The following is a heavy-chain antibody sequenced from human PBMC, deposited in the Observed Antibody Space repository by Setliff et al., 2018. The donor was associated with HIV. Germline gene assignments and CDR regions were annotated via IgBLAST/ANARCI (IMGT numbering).Heavy chain of an antibody. CDR1: GGSISSGSYY. Sequence: PSETLSLTCTVSGGSISSGSYYWNWIRQPAGKGLEWIGHIYSSGSTNYNPSPKSRVTISVDTSQEQFSLKLSSVTAADTAVYYCASYDILTGYYGHYFDYWGQGTLVTVSS. D-gene: IGHD3-9*01. V-gene: IGHV4-61*09. CDR2: IYSSGST. J-gene: IGHJ4*02. CDR3: ASYDILTGYYGHYFDY.